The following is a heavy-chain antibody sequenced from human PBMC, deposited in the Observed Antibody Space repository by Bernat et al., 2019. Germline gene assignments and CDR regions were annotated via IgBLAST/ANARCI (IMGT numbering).Heavy chain of an antibody. CDR3: ARRNYYFDY. J-gene: IGHJ4*02. Sequence: EVQLVESGGGLVQPGGSLRLSCAASGFTFSSYSMNWVRQAPGKGLEWVSYISSSSSTIYYADSVKGRFTISRDNAKNSLYLQMNSLRAEDTAVYYCARRNYYFDYWGQGTLVTVSS. CDR1: GFTFSSYS. V-gene: IGHV3-48*04. CDR2: ISSSSSTI.